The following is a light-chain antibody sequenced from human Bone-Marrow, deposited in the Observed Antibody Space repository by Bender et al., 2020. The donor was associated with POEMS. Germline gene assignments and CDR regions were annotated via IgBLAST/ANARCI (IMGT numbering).Light chain of an antibody. V-gene: IGLV2-14*03. CDR3: SSSTISTTLV. Sequence: QSALTQPASVSGSPGQSITISCTGTSGDIGGYDYVSWYQQHPGNAPKLMIFDVTNRPSGVSNRFSGSKSGNTASLTISGLQAEDEAVYYCSSSTISTTLVFGGGTKLTVL. J-gene: IGLJ2*01. CDR1: SGDIGGYDY. CDR2: DVT.